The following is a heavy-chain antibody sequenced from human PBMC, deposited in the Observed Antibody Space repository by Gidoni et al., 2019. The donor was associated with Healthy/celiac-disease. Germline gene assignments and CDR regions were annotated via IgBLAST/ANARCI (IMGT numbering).Heavy chain of an antibody. CDR1: GGSISSSSYY. V-gene: IGHV4-39*01. CDR3: ARHEGGGXXX. CDR2: IYDSGCT. D-gene: IGHD1-26*01. Sequence: QLQLQESGPGLVKPSGTLSLTCTVSGGSISSSSYYWGWIRQPPGKGLEWIGSIYDSGCTYYNPSLKSRVTISVDTSKNQFSLKLSSVTAADTAVYYCARHEGGGXXXWGXGTPVTVS. J-gene: IGHJ6*02.